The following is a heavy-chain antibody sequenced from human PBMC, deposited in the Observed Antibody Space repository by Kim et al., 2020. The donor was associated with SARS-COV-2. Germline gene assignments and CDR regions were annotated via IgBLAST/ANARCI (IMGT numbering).Heavy chain of an antibody. V-gene: IGHV3-11*03. Sequence: GGSLRLSCAASGFTFSDYYMSWIRQAPGKGLEWVSYISSSSSYTNYADSVKGRFTISRDNAKNSLYLQMNSLRAEDTAVYYCARWGRPYSSSGDYYYYGMDVWGQGTTVTVSS. CDR1: GFTFSDYY. J-gene: IGHJ6*02. CDR3: ARWGRPYSSSGDYYYYGMDV. D-gene: IGHD6-13*01. CDR2: ISSSSSYT.